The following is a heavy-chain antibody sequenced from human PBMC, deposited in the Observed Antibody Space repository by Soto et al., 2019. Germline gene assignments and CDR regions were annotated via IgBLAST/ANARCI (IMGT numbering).Heavy chain of an antibody. CDR1: GFTFSSYS. D-gene: IGHD2-21*02. CDR3: AREETAWPLAYGLDV. CDR2: ISSSSSYI. J-gene: IGHJ6*02. Sequence: GSLRLSCAASGFTFSSYSMNWVRQAPGKGLEWVSSISSSSSYIYYADSVKGRFTISRDNAKNSLSLQMNSLRVEDTAVYYCAREETAWPLAYGLDVWGQGTAVTVSS. V-gene: IGHV3-21*01.